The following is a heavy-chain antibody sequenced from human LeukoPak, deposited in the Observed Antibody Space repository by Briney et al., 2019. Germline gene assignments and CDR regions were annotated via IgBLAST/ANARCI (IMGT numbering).Heavy chain of an antibody. CDR3: ARDSSSGWYCWFDP. CDR2: ISYDGSNK. Sequence: GGSLRLSCAASGFTFSSYAMHWVRQAPGKGLEWVAVISYDGSNKYYADSVKGRFTISRDNSKNTLYLQMNSLRAEDTAVYYCARDSSSGWYCWFDPWGQGTLVTVSS. J-gene: IGHJ5*02. CDR1: GFTFSSYA. D-gene: IGHD6-19*01. V-gene: IGHV3-30*04.